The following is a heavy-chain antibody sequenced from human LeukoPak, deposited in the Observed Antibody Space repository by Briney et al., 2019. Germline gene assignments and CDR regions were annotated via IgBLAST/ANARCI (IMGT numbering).Heavy chain of an antibody. V-gene: IGHV3-48*01. Sequence: PGGSLRLSCAASGFTLSRHGMNWVRQAPGKGLEWVSFISSSGSTIYYADSVKGRFTISRDIAKNSLFLQMNSLRAEDTAVYYCAKGIVVVISGNAFDIWGQGTMVTVSS. CDR3: AKGIVVVISGNAFDI. D-gene: IGHD3-22*01. J-gene: IGHJ3*02. CDR2: ISSSGSTI. CDR1: GFTLSRHG.